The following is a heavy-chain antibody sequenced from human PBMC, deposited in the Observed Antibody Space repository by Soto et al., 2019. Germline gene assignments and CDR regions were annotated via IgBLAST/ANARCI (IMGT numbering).Heavy chain of an antibody. Sequence: GGSLRLSCAASGFRFTDFYMAWVRQTPGKGLEWISYISTSGTNEFYADSVKGRFTISRDNARASLYLQMNSLTAEDTAVYYCAKHTGGYSSGWYPSYYFDYWGQGTLVTVSS. D-gene: IGHD6-19*01. CDR2: ISTSGTNE. CDR1: GFRFTDFY. J-gene: IGHJ4*02. V-gene: IGHV3-11*01. CDR3: AKHTGGYSSGWYPSYYFDY.